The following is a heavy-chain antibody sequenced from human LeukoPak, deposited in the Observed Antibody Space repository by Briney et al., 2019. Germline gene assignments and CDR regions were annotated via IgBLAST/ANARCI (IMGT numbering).Heavy chain of an antibody. CDR3: AREGYCSGGSCRGGYYFGY. Sequence: PGGSLRLSCAASGFTFSDYYMSWIRQAPGKGLEWVSYISSSGSTIYYADSVKGRFTISRDNAKNSLYLQMNSLRAEDTAVYYCAREGYCSGGSCRGGYYFGYWGQGTLVTVSS. D-gene: IGHD2-15*01. CDR1: GFTFSDYY. CDR2: ISSSGSTI. V-gene: IGHV3-11*04. J-gene: IGHJ4*02.